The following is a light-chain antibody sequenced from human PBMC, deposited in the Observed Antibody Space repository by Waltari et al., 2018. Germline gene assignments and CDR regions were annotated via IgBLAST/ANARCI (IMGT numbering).Light chain of an antibody. CDR3: QQRSDWALT. J-gene: IGKJ4*01. CDR2: AAA. Sequence: EIVLTQSPATLSLSPGERVTLSCRASQSMSNYLACYQQRPGRAPRLLLYAAANRATGIPARFSGSGSGTDFNLTISSLEPEDFAVYYCQQRSDWALTFGGGTKVEIK. CDR1: QSMSNY. V-gene: IGKV3-11*01.